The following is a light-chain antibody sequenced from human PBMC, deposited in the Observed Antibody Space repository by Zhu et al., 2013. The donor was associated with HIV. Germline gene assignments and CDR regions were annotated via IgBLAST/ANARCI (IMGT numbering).Light chain of an antibody. V-gene: IGLV6-57*02. Sequence: NFMLTQPHSVSESPGKTVTISCTGSGGSIAANYVQWYQQRPGSGPTTVIYENTLRFSGVPDRFSGSIDSSSNSASLTISGLKTEDEADYYCHSYHGDTHWVFGGGTRLTVL. CDR3: HSYHGDTHWV. J-gene: IGLJ3*02. CDR2: ENT. CDR1: GGSIAANY.